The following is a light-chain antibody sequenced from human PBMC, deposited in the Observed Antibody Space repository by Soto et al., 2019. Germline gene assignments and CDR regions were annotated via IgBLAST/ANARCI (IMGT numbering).Light chain of an antibody. V-gene: IGLV2-8*01. J-gene: IGLJ2*01. CDR1: SSDVGGFNY. CDR3: SSYAGSNAVV. Sequence: QSALTQPPSAPGSPGQSVTISCTGTSSDVGGFNYVSWYQQHPGKAPKLIIFEVRQRPSGVPDRFSGSKSGNTASLTVSGLQAEDEADYFCSSYAGSNAVVFGGGTKLTVL. CDR2: EVR.